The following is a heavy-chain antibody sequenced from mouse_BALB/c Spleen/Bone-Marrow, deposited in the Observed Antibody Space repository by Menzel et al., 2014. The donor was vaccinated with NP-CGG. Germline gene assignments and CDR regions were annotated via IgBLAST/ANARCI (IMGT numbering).Heavy chain of an antibody. Sequence: QVQQKHSGAELVRPGSSVKISCKASGYAFSVYWMNWVKQRPGQGLEWIGQIYPGDGDTNYNGKFKGRATLTADKSSNTAYMQLSSLTSEDSAVYFCARGGISVDYWGQGTTLTVSS. CDR2: IYPGDGDT. CDR3: ARGGISVDY. V-gene: IGHV1-80*01. J-gene: IGHJ2*01. CDR1: GYAFSVYW.